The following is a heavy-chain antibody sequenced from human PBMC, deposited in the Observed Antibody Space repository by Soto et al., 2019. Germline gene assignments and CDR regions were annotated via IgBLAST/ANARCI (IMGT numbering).Heavy chain of an antibody. CDR1: GGSISSGGYS. CDR2: IYHSGST. Sequence: QLQLQESGSGLVKPSQTLSLTCAVSGGSISSGGYSWSWIRQPPGKGLEWIGYIYHSGSTYYNPSLEGRVSMAGDRAKNQFALKLSAVTAADTAVYYGGRGDYYGSGSYAGDWGQGTLVTVSS. CDR3: GRGDYYGSGSYAGD. D-gene: IGHD3-10*01. J-gene: IGHJ4*02. V-gene: IGHV4-30-2*01.